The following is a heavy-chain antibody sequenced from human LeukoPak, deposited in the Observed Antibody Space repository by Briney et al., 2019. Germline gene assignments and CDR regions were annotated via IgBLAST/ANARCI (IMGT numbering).Heavy chain of an antibody. V-gene: IGHV4-59*01. D-gene: IGHD6-13*01. CDR2: IYYSGST. Sequence: PSETLSLTCTVSGGSISSYYWSWIRQPPGKGLEWIGYIYYSGSTNYNPSLKSRVTISVDTSKNQFSLKLSSVTAADTAVYYCARQSIAAANSEIDYWGQGTLVTVSS. J-gene: IGHJ4*02. CDR3: ARQSIAAANSEIDY. CDR1: GGSISSYY.